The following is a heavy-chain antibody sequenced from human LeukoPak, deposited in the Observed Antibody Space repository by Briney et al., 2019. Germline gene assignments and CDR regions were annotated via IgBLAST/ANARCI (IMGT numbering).Heavy chain of an antibody. Sequence: ASVKVSCKASGYTFTSYYMHWVRQAPGQGLEWMGRIIPILGIANYAQKFQGRVTITADKSTSTAYMELSSLRSEDTAVYYCARVNYYDSSGYYLFDYWGQGTLVTVSS. CDR2: IIPILGIA. CDR1: GYTFTSYY. D-gene: IGHD3-22*01. CDR3: ARVNYYDSSGYYLFDY. V-gene: IGHV1-69*04. J-gene: IGHJ4*02.